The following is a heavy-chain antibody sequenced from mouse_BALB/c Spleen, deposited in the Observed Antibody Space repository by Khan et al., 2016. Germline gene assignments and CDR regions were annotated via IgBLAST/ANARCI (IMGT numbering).Heavy chain of an antibody. J-gene: IGHJ3*01. V-gene: IGHV10S3*01. D-gene: IGHD3-2*02. CDR2: IRSKSNNYAT. CDR3: VSGDGWFAY. Sequence: EVRLVETGGGLVQPKGSLKLSCAASGFTFNTNAMNWVRQAPGKGLEWVARIRSKSNNYATYYADSVKDRITISRDDSQSMLYLQMNNLKTEDTAMYYCVSGDGWFAYWGQGTLVTVSA. CDR1: GFTFNTNA.